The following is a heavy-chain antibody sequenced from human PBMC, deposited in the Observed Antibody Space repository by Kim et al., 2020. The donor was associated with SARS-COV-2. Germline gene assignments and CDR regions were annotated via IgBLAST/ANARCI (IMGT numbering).Heavy chain of an antibody. CDR3: ARGIAVAATIDY. D-gene: IGHD6-13*01. Sequence: TKYSEKYQGRVTITRDTSATTAYMELSCLTYEDTAVYYCARGIAVAATIDYWGQGTLVTVSS. J-gene: IGHJ4*02. V-gene: IGHV1-3*01. CDR2: T.